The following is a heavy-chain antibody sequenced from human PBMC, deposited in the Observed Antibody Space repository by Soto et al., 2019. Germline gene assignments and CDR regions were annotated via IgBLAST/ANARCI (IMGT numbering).Heavy chain of an antibody. V-gene: IGHV4-31*03. Sequence: SETLSLTCTVSGGSISSGGYYWSWIRQHPGKGLEWIGYIYYSGSTYYNPSLKSRVTISLDTSKSQFSLILRSVTAADTAVYYCARLGDYYQAFDNWGHGTLVTVSS. CDR3: ARLGDYYQAFDN. J-gene: IGHJ4*01. CDR1: GGSISSGGYY. CDR2: IYYSGST. D-gene: IGHD3-22*01.